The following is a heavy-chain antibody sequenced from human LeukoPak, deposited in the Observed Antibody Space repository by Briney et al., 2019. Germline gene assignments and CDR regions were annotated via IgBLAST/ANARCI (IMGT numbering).Heavy chain of an antibody. CDR1: SYSISSGYY. CDR3: ARGRYQLLYGYFQH. CDR2: INHSGST. D-gene: IGHD2-2*02. Sequence: SETLSLTCVVSSYSISSGYYWSWIRQPPGKGLEWIGEINHSGSTNYNPSLKSRVTISVDTSKNQFSLKLSSVTAADTAVYYCARGRYQLLYGYFQHWGQGTLVTVSS. V-gene: IGHV4-34*01. J-gene: IGHJ1*01.